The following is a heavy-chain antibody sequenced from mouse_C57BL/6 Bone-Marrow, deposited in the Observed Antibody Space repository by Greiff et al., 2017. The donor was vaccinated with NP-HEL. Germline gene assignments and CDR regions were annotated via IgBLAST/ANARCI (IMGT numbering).Heavy chain of an antibody. Sequence: QLQQSGPELVKPGASVKISCKASGYTFTDYYMNWVKQSHGKSLEWIGDINPNNGGTSYNQKFKGKATLTVDKSSSTAYMELRSLTSEDSAVYYCAKRGYSTLMDYWGQGTSVTVSS. J-gene: IGHJ4*01. CDR3: AKRGYSTLMDY. CDR1: GYTFTDYY. CDR2: INPNNGGT. V-gene: IGHV1-26*01. D-gene: IGHD2-5*01.